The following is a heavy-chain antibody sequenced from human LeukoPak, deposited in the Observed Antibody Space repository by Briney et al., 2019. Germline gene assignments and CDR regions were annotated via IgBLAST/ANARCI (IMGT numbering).Heavy chain of an antibody. Sequence: GGSLRLSCAASGFTFSSYGMHWVRQAPGKGLEWVAVIWYDGSNKYYADSVKGRFTISRDNSKNTLYLQMNSLRAEDTAVYYCAKDFAGDYDFWSGYYWNDPYFDYWGQGTLVTVSS. CDR3: AKDFAGDYDFWSGYYWNDPYFDY. J-gene: IGHJ4*02. CDR2: IWYDGSNK. D-gene: IGHD3-3*01. CDR1: GFTFSSYG. V-gene: IGHV3-33*06.